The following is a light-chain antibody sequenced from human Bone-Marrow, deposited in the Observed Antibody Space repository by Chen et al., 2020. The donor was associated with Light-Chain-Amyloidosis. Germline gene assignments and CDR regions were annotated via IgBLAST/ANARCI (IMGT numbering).Light chain of an antibody. CDR2: DDS. CDR1: NIGSTS. Sequence: SYVLTQPSSVSVAPGQTATIAFGGNNIGSTSVHWYPQTPGQAPLLVVYDDSDRPSGIPERLSGANSGNTATLTIRRVEAGDEADYYCQVWDRSSDRPVFGGGTKLTVL. V-gene: IGLV3-21*02. CDR3: QVWDRSSDRPV. J-gene: IGLJ3*02.